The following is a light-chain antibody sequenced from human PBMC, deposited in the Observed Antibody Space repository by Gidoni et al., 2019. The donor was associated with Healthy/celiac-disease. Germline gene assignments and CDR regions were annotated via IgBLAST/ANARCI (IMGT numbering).Light chain of an antibody. CDR3: QQYNNWPRGT. CDR2: GAS. J-gene: IGKJ2*01. Sequence: EIVMTQSPATLSVSPGERATLSCRASQSVSSNLAWYQQKHGQAPRLLIYGASTRATGIPARCSGSRSGTEFTLTISSLQSEDFAVYYCQQYNNWPRGTFGQGTKLEIK. CDR1: QSVSSN. V-gene: IGKV3-15*01.